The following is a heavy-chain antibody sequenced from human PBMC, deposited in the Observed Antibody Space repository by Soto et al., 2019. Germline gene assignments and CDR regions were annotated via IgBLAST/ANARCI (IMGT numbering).Heavy chain of an antibody. Sequence: ASVKVSCKASGYTFTSYYMHWVRQAPGQGLEWMGIINPSGGSTSYAQKFQGRVTLTRDTSTSTVYMQLTSLRSEDTAVYYCARDLDDILTGYDYWGQGTLVTVSS. CDR2: INPSGGST. J-gene: IGHJ4*02. CDR1: GYTFTSYY. D-gene: IGHD3-9*01. V-gene: IGHV1-46*01. CDR3: ARDLDDILTGYDY.